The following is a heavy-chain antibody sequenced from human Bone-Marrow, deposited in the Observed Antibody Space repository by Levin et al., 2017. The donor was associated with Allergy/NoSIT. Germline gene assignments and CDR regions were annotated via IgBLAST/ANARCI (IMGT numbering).Heavy chain of an antibody. Sequence: GSLRLSCVGTGFIFGDYYMSWIRQAPGKGLEWVSYIDSYGSTIYYADSLKGRFTVSRDNAKNSLYLQMNSLRGDDTAVYFCARARRAYSSSDYWGQGTLVTVSS. CDR3: ARARRAYSSSDY. CDR1: GFIFGDYY. D-gene: IGHD3-22*01. CDR2: IDSYGSTI. J-gene: IGHJ4*02. V-gene: IGHV3-11*01.